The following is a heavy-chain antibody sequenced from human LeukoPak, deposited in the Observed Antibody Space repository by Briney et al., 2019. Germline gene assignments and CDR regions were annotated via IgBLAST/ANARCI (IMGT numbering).Heavy chain of an antibody. J-gene: IGHJ4*02. CDR3: ARAPRVVPAAMATEPPFD. D-gene: IGHD2-2*01. V-gene: IGHV1-69*05. CDR1: GGTFSCYA. CDR2: IISFFGTA. Sequence: ASVKVSFKASGGTFSCYAISWVRQPPGQGLEWVGGIISFFGTANYAQKFQGRVTITTDESTSTAYMELSSPVSEDTAVYYCARAPRVVPAAMATEPPFDWGQGTLVTVSS.